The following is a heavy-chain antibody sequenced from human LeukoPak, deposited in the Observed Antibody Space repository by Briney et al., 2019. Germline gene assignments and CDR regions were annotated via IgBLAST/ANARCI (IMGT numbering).Heavy chain of an antibody. J-gene: IGHJ3*02. V-gene: IGHV4-59*08. CDR2: IYYSGST. Sequence: PSETLSLTCTVSGGSISSYYWSWLRQPPGKGVEWIGYIYYSGSTNYNPSLKSRVTISVDTSKNQSSLKLSSVTAADTAVYYCARQRYSSSWYGDAFDIWGQGTMVTVSS. D-gene: IGHD6-13*01. CDR1: GGSISSYY. CDR3: ARQRYSSSWYGDAFDI.